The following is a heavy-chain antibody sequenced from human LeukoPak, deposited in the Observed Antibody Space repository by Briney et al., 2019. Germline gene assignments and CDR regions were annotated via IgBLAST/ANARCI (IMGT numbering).Heavy chain of an antibody. Sequence: GGSLRLSCAASGFTFSDYYMSWIRQAPGKGLEWVSYISSSSSYTNYADSVKGRFTISRDNAKNSLYLQMNSLRAEDTAVYYCARDGLRYFDRDFDYWGQGTLVTVSS. J-gene: IGHJ4*02. CDR1: GFTFSDYY. V-gene: IGHV3-11*06. D-gene: IGHD3-9*01. CDR2: ISSSSSYT. CDR3: ARDGLRYFDRDFDY.